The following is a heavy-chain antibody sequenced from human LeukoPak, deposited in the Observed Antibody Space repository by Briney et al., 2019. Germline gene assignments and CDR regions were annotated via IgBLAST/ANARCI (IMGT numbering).Heavy chain of an antibody. CDR1: GGSISSDY. CDR2: MYSSGST. Sequence: SETLSLTCTVSGGSISSDYWSWIRQPPGKGLEWIGYMYSSGSTNSTPSLESRVTISVDASKNQFSLKLRSVTAADTAVYYCARIDIVVEPAVMWGWFDPWGQGTLVTVSS. J-gene: IGHJ5*02. V-gene: IGHV4-59*08. CDR3: ARIDIVVEPAVMWGWFDP. D-gene: IGHD2-2*01.